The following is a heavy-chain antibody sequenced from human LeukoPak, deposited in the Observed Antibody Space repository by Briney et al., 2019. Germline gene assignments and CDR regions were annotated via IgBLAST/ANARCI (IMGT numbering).Heavy chain of an antibody. J-gene: IGHJ4*02. V-gene: IGHV3-43*02. Sequence: GGSLRLSCAVSGFTFDDYSMHWVRHAPGKGLERVSRISGDGGSRYYAGSVKGRFAVSRDNNKNSLYLQMNRLRPEDTAFYYCAKGADPLTWRMTTVAGTRFDFWGQGTLVTVSS. CDR2: ISGDGGSR. D-gene: IGHD6-19*01. CDR3: AKGADPLTWRMTTVAGTRFDF. CDR1: GFTFDDYS.